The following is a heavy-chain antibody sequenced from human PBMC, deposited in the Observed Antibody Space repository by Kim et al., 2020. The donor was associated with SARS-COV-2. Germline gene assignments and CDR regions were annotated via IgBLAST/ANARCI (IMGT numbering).Heavy chain of an antibody. CDR1: GGSISSSSYY. V-gene: IGHV4-39*01. CDR2: IYYSGST. CDR3: ARLKDYYGSGSYQVFDY. D-gene: IGHD3-10*01. Sequence: SETLSLTCTVSGGSISSSSYYWGWIRQPPGKGLEWIGSIYYSGSTYYNPSLKSRVTISVDTSKNQFSLKLSSVTAADTAVYYCARLKDYYGSGSYQVFDYRGHGTLVTVTS. J-gene: IGHJ4*01.